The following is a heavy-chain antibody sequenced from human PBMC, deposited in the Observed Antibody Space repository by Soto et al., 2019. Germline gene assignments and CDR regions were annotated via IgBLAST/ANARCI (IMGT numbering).Heavy chain of an antibody. D-gene: IGHD4-17*01. V-gene: IGHV3-30*18. J-gene: IGHJ4*02. CDR1: EFTFGNDG. Sequence: QAHLVESGGGVVQPGRSLRLSCEASEFTFGNDGMHWLRQAPGKGREWVAVVSHDGTDNIYADSVKRRFNISRDNSKNTLYLQMNSLGAEDTARYYYANGQEGHFDYLWPYWGQGTLFTISS. CDR2: VSHDGTDN. CDR3: ANGQEGHFDYLWPY.